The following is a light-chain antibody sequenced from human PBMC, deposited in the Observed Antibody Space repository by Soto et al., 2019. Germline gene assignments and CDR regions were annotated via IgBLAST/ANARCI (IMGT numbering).Light chain of an antibody. CDR1: QSISSW. CDR3: QQYNSYPVT. CDR2: DAS. J-gene: IGKJ4*01. Sequence: DIQMTQSPSTLSASVGDRVTITCRASQSISSWLAWYQQRPGRAPEVLIYDASSLESAVPSRFSGSGSGTEFTLTISSLQPDDFATYYCQQYNSYPVTFGGGTKVEIK. V-gene: IGKV1-5*01.